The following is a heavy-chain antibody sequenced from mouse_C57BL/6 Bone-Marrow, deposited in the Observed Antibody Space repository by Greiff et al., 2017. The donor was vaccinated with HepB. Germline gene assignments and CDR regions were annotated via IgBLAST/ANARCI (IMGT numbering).Heavy chain of an antibody. D-gene: IGHD1-1*01. J-gene: IGHJ4*01. CDR2: ISSGSSTI. Sequence: EVQVVESGGGLVKPGGSLKLSCAASGFTFSDYGMHWVRQAPEKGLEWVAYISSGSSTIYYADTVKGRFTISRDNAKNTPFLQMTSLRSEDTAMYYYARNYGSSYEGDAMDYWGQGTSVTVSS. CDR3: ARNYGSSYEGDAMDY. CDR1: GFTFSDYG. V-gene: IGHV5-17*01.